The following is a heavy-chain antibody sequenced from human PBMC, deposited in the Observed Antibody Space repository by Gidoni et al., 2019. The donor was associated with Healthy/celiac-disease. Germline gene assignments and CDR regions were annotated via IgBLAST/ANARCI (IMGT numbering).Heavy chain of an antibody. D-gene: IGHD3-22*01. Sequence: QLQLQESGPGLVKPSETLSLTCTVSGGSIRSSSYYWGWIRQPPGKGLEWIGSIYYSGSTYYNPSLKSRVTISVDTSKNQFSLKLSSVTAADTAVYYCASRDSSGYYYGGVYFDYWGQGTLVTVSS. V-gene: IGHV4-39*01. CDR3: ASRDSSGYYYGGVYFDY. J-gene: IGHJ4*02. CDR2: IYYSGST. CDR1: GGSIRSSSYY.